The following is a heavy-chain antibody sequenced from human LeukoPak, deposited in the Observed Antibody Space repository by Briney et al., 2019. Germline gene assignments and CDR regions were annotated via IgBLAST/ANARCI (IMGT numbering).Heavy chain of an antibody. Sequence: SETLSLTCTVSGGSISSYYWSWIRQPPGKGLEWIGYIYYSGSTNYNPSLKSRVTISVDTSKNQFSLKLSSVTAADTAVHCCARHHSSAAAGEFDYWGQGTLVTVSS. CDR3: ARHHSSAAAGEFDY. CDR2: IYYSGST. D-gene: IGHD6-13*01. V-gene: IGHV4-59*08. J-gene: IGHJ4*02. CDR1: GGSISSYY.